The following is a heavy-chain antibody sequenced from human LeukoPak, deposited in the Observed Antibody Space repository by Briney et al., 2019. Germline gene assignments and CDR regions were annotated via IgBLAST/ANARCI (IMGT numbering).Heavy chain of an antibody. J-gene: IGHJ4*02. D-gene: IGHD2-15*01. CDR2: INHSGST. CDR1: GGSFSGYY. V-gene: IGHV4-34*01. Sequence: SETLSLTCAVYGGSFSGYYWSWIRQPPGKGLEWIGEINHSGSTNYNPSLKSRVTISVDTSKNQFSLKLSSVTAADTAVYYCARYCSGGSCYDMNFDYWGQGILVTVSS. CDR3: ARYCSGGSCYDMNFDY.